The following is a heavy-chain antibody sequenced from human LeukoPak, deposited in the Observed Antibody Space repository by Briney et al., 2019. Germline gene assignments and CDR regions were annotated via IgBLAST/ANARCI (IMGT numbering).Heavy chain of an antibody. J-gene: IGHJ4*02. V-gene: IGHV4-39*01. CDR2: IYYGGST. CDR1: GGSISSSSYY. CDR3: ARWYSSGWYGDC. D-gene: IGHD6-19*01. Sequence: SETLSLTCTVSGGSISSSSYYWGWVRQPPGKGLEWIGNIYYGGSTYYNPSLESRLTISVDTSKNQFSLKLSSVTAADTAVYYCARWYSSGWYGDCWGQGTLVTVSS.